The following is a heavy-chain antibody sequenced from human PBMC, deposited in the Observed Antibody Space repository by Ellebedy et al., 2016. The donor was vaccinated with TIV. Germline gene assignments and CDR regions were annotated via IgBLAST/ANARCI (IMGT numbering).Heavy chain of an antibody. CDR1: GGSFSGYY. CDR2: IHHSGST. D-gene: IGHD1-26*01. V-gene: IGHV4-34*01. Sequence: MPGGSLRLSCAVYGGSFSGYYWSWIRQPPGKGLEWIGEIHHSGSTNYNPSLKSRVTISVDTSKNQFSLKLNSVTAADTAVYYCARGTETTTVYFDYWGQGTLVTVSS. J-gene: IGHJ4*02. CDR3: ARGTETTTVYFDY.